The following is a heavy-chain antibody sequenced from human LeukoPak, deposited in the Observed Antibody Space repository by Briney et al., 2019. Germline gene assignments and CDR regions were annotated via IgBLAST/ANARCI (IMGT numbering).Heavy chain of an antibody. CDR3: ARDSDWILFDY. Sequence: PGGSLRLSCAASGFTFNTYWMHWVRQAPGKGLVWVARVNREGTTTAYADSVKGRFIISRDNSKNTLYLQMSNLRAEDTAVYYCARDSDWILFDYWGQGTPATVSS. V-gene: IGHV3-74*03. D-gene: IGHD2-2*03. J-gene: IGHJ4*02. CDR1: GFTFNTYW. CDR2: VNREGTTT.